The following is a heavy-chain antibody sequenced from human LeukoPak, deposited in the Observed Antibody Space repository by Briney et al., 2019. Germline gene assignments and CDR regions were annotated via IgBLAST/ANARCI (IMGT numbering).Heavy chain of an antibody. CDR2: ISSSSSSYI. D-gene: IGHD5-18*01. J-gene: IGHJ6*02. Sequence: GGSLGLSCAASGFTFSSYSMNWVRQAPGKGLEWVSSISSSSSSYIYYADSVKGRFTISRDNAKNSLYLQMNSLRAEDTAVYYCARDRGYSYGAEGMDVWGQGTTVTVSS. V-gene: IGHV3-21*01. CDR1: GFTFSSYS. CDR3: ARDRGYSYGAEGMDV.